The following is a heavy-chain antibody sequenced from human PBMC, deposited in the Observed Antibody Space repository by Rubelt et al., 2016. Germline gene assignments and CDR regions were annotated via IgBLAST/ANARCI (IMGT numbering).Heavy chain of an antibody. CDR2: IYYSGST. J-gene: IGHJ3*02. CDR3: ARHFYRSGRLDAFDI. CDR1: GGSISSYY. Sequence: QVQLQESGPGLVKPSETLSLTCTVSGGSISSYYWSWIRQPPGKGLEWIGYIYYSGSTNYNPSLKSRVTISVDTSKNQFSLKLSSATAADTAVYYCARHFYRSGRLDAFDIWGQGTMVTVSS. D-gene: IGHD6-19*01. V-gene: IGHV4-59*08.